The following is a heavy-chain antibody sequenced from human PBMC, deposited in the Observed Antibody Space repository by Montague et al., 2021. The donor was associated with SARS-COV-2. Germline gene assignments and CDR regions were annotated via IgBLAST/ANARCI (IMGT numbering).Heavy chain of an antibody. J-gene: IGHJ6*02. Sequence: TLSLTCSVSGVSISSGSYYWSWIRQHSGKGLEWIGYIYYSGSSYYNPSLKSRVNISVDTSKNQFSLKLSSVTAADTAVYYCARAFVSDFYYYGMDVWGQGTTATVSS. D-gene: IGHD3-10*01. V-gene: IGHV4-31*03. CDR3: ARAFVSDFYYYGMDV. CDR1: GVSISSGSYY. CDR2: IYYSGSS.